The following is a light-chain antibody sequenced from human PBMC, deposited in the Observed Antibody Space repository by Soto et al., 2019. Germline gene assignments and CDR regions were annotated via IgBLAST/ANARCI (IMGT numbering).Light chain of an antibody. V-gene: IGKV3-15*01. CDR1: QGVGSE. J-gene: IGKJ4*01. Sequence: EVVMTQSPATLSVSPGETAALSCRASQGVGSELACYQQKPGQAPRLRISAASTSTTGIPARFSGSGSGTECNITISSLQSDDLAVYYCQQYNNCPPLTFGEGTKVEIK. CDR2: AAS. CDR3: QQYNNCPPLT.